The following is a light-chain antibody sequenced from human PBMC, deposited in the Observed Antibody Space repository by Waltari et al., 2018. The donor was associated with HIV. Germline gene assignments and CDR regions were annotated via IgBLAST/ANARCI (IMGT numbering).Light chain of an antibody. J-gene: IGLJ2*01. CDR1: SSDVGGYNY. Sequence: QSALTQPASVSGSPGQSITISCTGTSSDVGGYNYVSWYQQHPGTAPKLMIYEVSNRPSGVSHRFSGSKSGNTASLTISGLQAEDEADYYCSSYTSSSTPVVFGGGTKLTVL. CDR2: EVS. V-gene: IGLV2-14*01. CDR3: SSYTSSSTPVV.